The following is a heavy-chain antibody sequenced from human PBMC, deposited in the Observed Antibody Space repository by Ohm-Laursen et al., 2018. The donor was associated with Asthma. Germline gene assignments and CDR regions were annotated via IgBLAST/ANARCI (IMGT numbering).Heavy chain of an antibody. CDR2: IYYSGNT. CDR3: ARQRRDGFAY. D-gene: IGHD5-24*01. J-gene: IGHJ4*02. V-gene: IGHV4-39*01. CDR1: GGSISGSSYF. Sequence: SQTLSLTCAVPGGSISGSSYFWGWIRQPPGKGLEWIGGIYYSGNTYYNPSLKSRVTISVDTSKNQFSLKLSYVTAADTAVYYCARQRRDGFAYWGQGTLVTVSS.